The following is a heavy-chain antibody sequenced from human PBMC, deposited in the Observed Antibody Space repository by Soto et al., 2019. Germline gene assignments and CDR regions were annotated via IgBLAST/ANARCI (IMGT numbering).Heavy chain of an antibody. Sequence: ASVKVSCKASGYTFINYYMHWVRQAPGQGFEWMGRISPKSGGTNYAQKFQGRVSMTWDTSISTAYMELSRLRSDDTAVYYCATSRTSIAVAGETEYYFDYWGQGTLVTVSS. V-gene: IGHV1-2*02. CDR1: GYTFINYY. D-gene: IGHD6-19*01. CDR2: ISPKSGGT. J-gene: IGHJ4*02. CDR3: ATSRTSIAVAGETEYYFDY.